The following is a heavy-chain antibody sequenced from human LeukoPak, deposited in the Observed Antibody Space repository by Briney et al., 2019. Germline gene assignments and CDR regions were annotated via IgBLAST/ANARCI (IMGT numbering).Heavy chain of an antibody. V-gene: IGHV1-18*01. D-gene: IGHD2-2*01. J-gene: IGHJ3*02. CDR1: GYTFTSYG. Sequence: ASVKVSCKASGYTFTSYGISWVRQAPGQGLEWMGWISAYNGNTNYAQKLQGRVTMTTDTSTSTAYMELSSLRSEDTAVYYCARVTRYCSSTSCYVDYVTVDAFDIWGQGTMVTVSS. CDR2: ISAYNGNT. CDR3: ARVTRYCSSTSCYVDYVTVDAFDI.